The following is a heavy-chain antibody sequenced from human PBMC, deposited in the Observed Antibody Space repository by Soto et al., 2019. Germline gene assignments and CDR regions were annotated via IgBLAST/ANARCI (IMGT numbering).Heavy chain of an antibody. J-gene: IGHJ4*02. CDR3: ASREWSSNWYYFDY. CDR2: IDPSDSYT. CDR1: GYSFTSYW. V-gene: IGHV5-10-1*03. Sequence: EVQLVQSGAEVKKPGESLVISCKGSGYSFTSYWISWVRQMPGKGLEWLGAIDPSDSYTDYIPSFQGHVTISADKSISTAYLQWSSLKASDTAMYYCASREWSSNWYYFDYWGQGTLVTVSS. D-gene: IGHD6-13*01.